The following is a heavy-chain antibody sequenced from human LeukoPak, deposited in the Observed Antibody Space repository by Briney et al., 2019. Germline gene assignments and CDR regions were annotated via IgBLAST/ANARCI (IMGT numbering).Heavy chain of an antibody. V-gene: IGHV4-59*08. CDR3: ARAYYDILTGYYRPWYFDY. CDR1: GGSISSYY. D-gene: IGHD3-9*01. Sequence: SETLSLTCTVSGGSISSYYWSWIRQPPGKGLEWIGYIYYSGSTNYNPSLKSRVTISVDTSKNQFSLKLSSVTAADTAVYYCARAYYDILTGYYRPWYFDYWGQGTLVTVSS. CDR2: IYYSGST. J-gene: IGHJ4*02.